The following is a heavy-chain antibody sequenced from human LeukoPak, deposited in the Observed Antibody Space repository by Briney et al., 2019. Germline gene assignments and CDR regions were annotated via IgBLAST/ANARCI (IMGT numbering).Heavy chain of an antibody. V-gene: IGHV3-33*06. D-gene: IGHD3-22*01. CDR1: GFTFSSYG. J-gene: IGHJ4*02. CDR2: IWYDGSNK. Sequence: GGSLRLSCAASGFTFSSYGMHWVRQAPGKGLEWVAVIWYDGSNKYYADSVKGRFTISRDNSKNTLYLQMNSLRAEDTAVYYCAKVLHYYDDNTSPGYWGRGTLVTVSS. CDR3: AKVLHYYDDNTSPGY.